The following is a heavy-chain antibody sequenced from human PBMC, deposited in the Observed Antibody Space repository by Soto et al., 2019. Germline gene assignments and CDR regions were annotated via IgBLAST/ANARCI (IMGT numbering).Heavy chain of an antibody. D-gene: IGHD6-13*01. CDR2: IYPGDSDT. Sequence: GESLKISCQGSGYSFTTYWIGWVRQMPGKSLEWMGIIYPGDSDTRYRPSFQGQVTISADKSISTAYLQWSGLNASDTAMYYCASLCAAAFIWYYYGMDVWGQGTTVTVSS. CDR1: GYSFTTYW. CDR3: ASLCAAAFIWYYYGMDV. J-gene: IGHJ6*02. V-gene: IGHV5-51*01.